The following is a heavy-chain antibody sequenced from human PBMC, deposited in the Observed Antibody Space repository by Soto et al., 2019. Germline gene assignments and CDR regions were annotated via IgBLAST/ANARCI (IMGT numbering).Heavy chain of an antibody. CDR2: IYYSGST. Sequence: QVQLQESGPGLVKPSETLSLTCTVSGGSISSYYWSWIRQPPGKGLEWIGYIYYSGSTNYNPSLKSRVTISVDTSKNQFSLKLSSVTAADTAVYYCARHSYGSGSYRVARNYFDYWGQGTLVTVSS. J-gene: IGHJ4*02. CDR1: GGSISSYY. CDR3: ARHSYGSGSYRVARNYFDY. D-gene: IGHD3-10*01. V-gene: IGHV4-59*08.